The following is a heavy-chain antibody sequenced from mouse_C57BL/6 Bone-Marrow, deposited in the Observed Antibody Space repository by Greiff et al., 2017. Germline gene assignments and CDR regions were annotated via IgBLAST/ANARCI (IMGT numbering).Heavy chain of an antibody. CDR1: GYTFTSYW. CDR2: MDPNSGGT. J-gene: IGHJ3*01. CDR3: ARRNTVPFSY. Sequence: QVQLQQPGAELVKPGASVKLSCKASGYTFTSYWMHWVKQRPGRGLEWIGRMDPNSGGTTSNEKFKNKATLTVDKPSSTAYMQLSSLTSEDSAVYYCARRNTVPFSYWCQGNLVTVSA. V-gene: IGHV1-62-3*01. D-gene: IGHD1-1*01.